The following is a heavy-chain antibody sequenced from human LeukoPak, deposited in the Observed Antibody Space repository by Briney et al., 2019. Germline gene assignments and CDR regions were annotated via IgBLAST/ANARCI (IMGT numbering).Heavy chain of an antibody. Sequence: ASVKVSCKASGYTFTSYGISWVRQAPGQGLEWMGWISAYNGNTNYAQKLQGRVTMTTDTSTSTAYMELRSLRSDDTAVYYCARDNAAAATSDGPDYYYYGMDVWGQGTTVTVSS. CDR1: GYTFTSYG. V-gene: IGHV1-18*01. CDR2: ISAYNGNT. CDR3: ARDNAAAATSDGPDYYYYGMDV. D-gene: IGHD6-13*01. J-gene: IGHJ6*02.